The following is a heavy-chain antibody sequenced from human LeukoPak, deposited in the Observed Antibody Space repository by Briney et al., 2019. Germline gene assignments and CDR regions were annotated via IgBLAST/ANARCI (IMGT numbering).Heavy chain of an antibody. V-gene: IGHV4-61*02. D-gene: IGHD3-16*01. CDR3: ARDHFMITFGGVAYFDY. CDR2: IYTSGST. J-gene: IGHJ4*02. Sequence: SETLSLTCTVSGGSISSGSYYWSWIRQPAGKGLEWIGRIYTSGSTNYNPSLKSRVTISVDTSKNQFSLKLSSVTAADTAVYYCARDHFMITFGGVAYFDYWGQGTLVTVSS. CDR1: GGSISSGSYY.